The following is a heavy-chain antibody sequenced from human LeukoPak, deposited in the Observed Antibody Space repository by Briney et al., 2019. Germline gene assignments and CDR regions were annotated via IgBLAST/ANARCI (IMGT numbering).Heavy chain of an antibody. CDR2: MRQDGSEK. J-gene: IGHJ3*01. CDR3: AREGDAFDF. CDR1: GFTFRNHI. V-gene: IGHV3-7*01. Sequence: GGSLRLSCAASGFTFRNHIISWIRQAPGKGLEWVANMRQDGSEKFYVDSVKGRFAISRDDAKNSLYLQMDSLRAEDTALYYCAREGDAFDFWGQGTMVTVSS.